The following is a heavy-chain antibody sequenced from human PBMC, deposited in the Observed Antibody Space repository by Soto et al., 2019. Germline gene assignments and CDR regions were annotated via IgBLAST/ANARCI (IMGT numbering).Heavy chain of an antibody. V-gene: IGHV3-30-3*01. CDR3: ARKYVVVVAARGSGWFDP. D-gene: IGHD2-15*01. CDR1: GFTFSSYA. J-gene: IGHJ5*02. CDR2: ISYDGSNK. Sequence: QVQLVESGGGVVQPGRSLRLSCAASGFTFSSYAMHWVRQAPGKGLEWVAVISYDGSNKYYADSVKGRFTISRDNSKNTLYLQMNSLRAEDTAVYYCARKYVVVVAARGSGWFDPWGQGSLVTVSS.